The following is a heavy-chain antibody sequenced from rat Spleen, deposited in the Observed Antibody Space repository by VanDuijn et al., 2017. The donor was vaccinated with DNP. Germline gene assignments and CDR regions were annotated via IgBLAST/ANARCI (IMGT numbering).Heavy chain of an antibody. CDR3: ARQTAAISGYWYFDF. D-gene: IGHD1-2*01. CDR1: RITFSDHN. Sequence: EVQLVESGGGLVQPGRSLKLSCAVSRITFSDHNMAWVRQAPTKGLEWVASISTGGGNTYYRDSVKGRFTISRDNAKSTLYLQMDSLRSEDTATYYCARQTAAISGYWYFDFWGPGTMVTVSS. V-gene: IGHV5-25*01. J-gene: IGHJ1*01. CDR2: ISTGGGNT.